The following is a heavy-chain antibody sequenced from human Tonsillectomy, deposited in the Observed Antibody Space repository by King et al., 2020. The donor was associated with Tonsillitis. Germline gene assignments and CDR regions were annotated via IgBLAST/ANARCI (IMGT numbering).Heavy chain of an antibody. CDR2: IWYDESNK. V-gene: IGHV3-33*01. D-gene: IGHD5-24*01. J-gene: IGHJ4*02. CDR1: GFTFSSYG. CDR3: ARDRGEMATLDY. Sequence: VQLVESGGGVVQPGRSLRLSCAASGFTFSSYGMHWVRQAPGKGLEWVAVIWYDESNKYYADSVKGQFTISRDNSKNTLYRQMNSLRAEDTAVYYCARDRGEMATLDYWGQGTLVTVSS.